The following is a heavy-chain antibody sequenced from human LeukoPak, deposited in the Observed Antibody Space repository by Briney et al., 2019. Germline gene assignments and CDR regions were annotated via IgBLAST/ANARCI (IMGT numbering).Heavy chain of an antibody. CDR1: GYTFTGYY. CDR3: ARGGYYYDSSGYYYEDY. Sequence: ASVKVSCKASGYTFTGYYMHWVRQAPGQGLEWMGRINPNSGGTNYAQKFQGRVTMTRDTSISTAYMELSRLRSDDTAVYYCARGGYYYDSSGYYYEDYWGQGTLVTVSS. CDR2: INPNSGGT. J-gene: IGHJ4*02. V-gene: IGHV1-2*06. D-gene: IGHD3-22*01.